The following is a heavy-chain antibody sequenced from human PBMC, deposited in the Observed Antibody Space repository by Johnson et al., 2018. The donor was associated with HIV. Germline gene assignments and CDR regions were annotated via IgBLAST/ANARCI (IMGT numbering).Heavy chain of an antibody. CDR1: DFSVSSNY. CDR2: LYSGGST. Sequence: VQLVESGGGLIQPGGSLRLSCAASDFSVSSNYMSWVRQAPGKGLEWVSVLYSGGSTYYADSVKGRFTISRDNSKNTLYLQINSLRAEDTAVFYCAKGKSSGRGAFDIWGQGTKVIVSS. V-gene: IGHV3-66*03. CDR3: AKGKSSGRGAFDI. J-gene: IGHJ3*02. D-gene: IGHD6-19*01.